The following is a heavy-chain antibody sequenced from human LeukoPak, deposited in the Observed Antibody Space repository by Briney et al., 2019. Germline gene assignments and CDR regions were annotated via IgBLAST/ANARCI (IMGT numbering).Heavy chain of an antibody. D-gene: IGHD6-13*01. CDR2: IYYSGST. CDR1: GGSISSGGYS. J-gene: IGHJ4*02. CDR3: ARVPGQLVIDY. V-gene: IGHV4-61*08. Sequence: SETLSLTCTVSGGSISSGGYSWSWIRQHPGQGLEWIGYIYYSGSTNYNPSLKSRVTISVDTSKNQFSLKLSSVTAADTAVYYCARVPGQLVIDYWGQGTLVTVSS.